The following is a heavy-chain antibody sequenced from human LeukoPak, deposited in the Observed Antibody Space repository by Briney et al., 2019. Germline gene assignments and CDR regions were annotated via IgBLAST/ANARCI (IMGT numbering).Heavy chain of an antibody. D-gene: IGHD4-23*01. CDR3: ATDVPGGGNFDY. CDR1: GFTFSSHS. J-gene: IGHJ4*02. Sequence: PGGSLRLSCAASGFTFSSHSMSWVRQAPGKGLEWVANIKQDGSEKYYVDSVKGRFTISRDNAKNSLYLQMNSLRAEDTAVYYCATDVPGGGNFDYWGQGTLVTVSS. V-gene: IGHV3-7*01. CDR2: IKQDGSEK.